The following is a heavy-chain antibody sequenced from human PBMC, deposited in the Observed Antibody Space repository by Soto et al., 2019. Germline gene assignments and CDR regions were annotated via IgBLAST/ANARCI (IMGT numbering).Heavy chain of an antibody. CDR3: ARIPVDTYMINWFDP. J-gene: IGHJ5*02. V-gene: IGHV4-61*08. D-gene: IGHD5-18*01. CDR1: GGSVSRVASY. CDR2: IYYSGST. Sequence: ETLSLTCTVSGGSVSRVASYWSWIRQPPGKEMDWIGYIYYSGSTNYNPSLKSRVSISLDTSKNQFSLRLTSVTAADTAVYYCARIPVDTYMINWFDPWGQG.